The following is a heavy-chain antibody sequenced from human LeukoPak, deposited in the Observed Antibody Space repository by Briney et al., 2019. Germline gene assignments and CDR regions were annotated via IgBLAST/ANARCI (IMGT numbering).Heavy chain of an antibody. V-gene: IGHV4-39*07. CDR1: GGSISSSGYY. J-gene: IGHJ4*02. D-gene: IGHD3-3*01. Sequence: PSETLSLSYTVSGGSISSSGYYWGWIRQPPGKGLEWIGSIYYSGSTYYNPSLKSRVTISVDTSKNQFSLKLSSVTAADTAVYYCARRYDFWSGFDYWGQGTLVTVSS. CDR3: ARRYDFWSGFDY. CDR2: IYYSGST.